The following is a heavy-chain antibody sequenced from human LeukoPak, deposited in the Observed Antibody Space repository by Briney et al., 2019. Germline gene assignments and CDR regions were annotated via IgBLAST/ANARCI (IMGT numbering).Heavy chain of an antibody. CDR1: GFTFSSYW. J-gene: IGHJ3*02. Sequence: PGGSLRLSCAASGFTFSSYWMSWVRQAPGKGLEWVANIKQDGGEIYYVDSVKGRFTISRDNAKNSLSLQMNSLRAEDTAVYYCAREGRYYGSGSHRDGFDIWGQGTMVTVSS. CDR3: AREGRYYGSGSHRDGFDI. V-gene: IGHV3-7*01. D-gene: IGHD3-10*01. CDR2: IKQDGGEI.